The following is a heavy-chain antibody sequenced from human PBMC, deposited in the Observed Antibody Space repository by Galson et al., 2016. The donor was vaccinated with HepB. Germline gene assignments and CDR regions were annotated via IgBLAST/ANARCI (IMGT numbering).Heavy chain of an antibody. D-gene: IGHD3-10*01. CDR2: ISSSSSYI. J-gene: IGHJ4*02. V-gene: IGHV3-21*01. Sequence: SLRLSCAASGFTFSSYSMNWVRQAPGKGLEWVSSISSSSSYIHYADSVKGRFTISRDNAKNSLYLQMNSLRAEDTAVYYRARDILWFGELTRVYYFDFWGQGTLVTVSS. CDR1: GFTFSSYS. CDR3: ARDILWFGELTRVYYFDF.